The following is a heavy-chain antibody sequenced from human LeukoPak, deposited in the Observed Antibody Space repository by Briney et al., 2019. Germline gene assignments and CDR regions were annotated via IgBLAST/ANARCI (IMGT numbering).Heavy chain of an antibody. V-gene: IGHV4-39*01. CDR1: GVSISSSSYY. D-gene: IGHD1-26*01. J-gene: IGHJ4*02. CDR2: IYYSGST. CDR3: ARLIVGVNRNYFDF. Sequence: SETLSLTCTVSGVSISSSSYYWGWIRQPPGKGLGWIGSIYYSGSTYYNPSLKSRVTISVETSKNQFSLKLRSVTAADRAVYYCARLIVGVNRNYFDFWGQGTLVTVSS.